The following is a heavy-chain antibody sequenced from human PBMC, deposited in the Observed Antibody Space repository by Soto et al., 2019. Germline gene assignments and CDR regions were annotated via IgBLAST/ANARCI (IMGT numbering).Heavy chain of an antibody. CDR1: GYTFTGYY. V-gene: IGHV1-2*04. D-gene: IGHD3-10*01. J-gene: IGHJ4*02. Sequence: ASVKVSCKASGYTFTGYYMHWVRQAPGQGLEWMGWINPNSGGTNYAQKFQGWVTMTRDTSISTAYMELSRLRSDDTAVYYCAKAASYGSGSYSLYFDYWGQGTLVTVSS. CDR2: INPNSGGT. CDR3: AKAASYGSGSYSLYFDY.